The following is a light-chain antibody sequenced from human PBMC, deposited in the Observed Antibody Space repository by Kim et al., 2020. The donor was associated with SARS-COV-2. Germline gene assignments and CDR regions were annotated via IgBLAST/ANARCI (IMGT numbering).Light chain of an antibody. CDR1: SSNIGSNY. Sequence: GQRVTIAVSGSSSNIGSNYGYWYQQLPGTAPKLLIYRNNQRPSGVPDRFSGSKSGTSASLAISGLRSEDEADYYCAAWDDSLSGGVFGTGTKVTVL. CDR3: AAWDDSLSGGV. J-gene: IGLJ1*01. CDR2: RNN. V-gene: IGLV1-47*01.